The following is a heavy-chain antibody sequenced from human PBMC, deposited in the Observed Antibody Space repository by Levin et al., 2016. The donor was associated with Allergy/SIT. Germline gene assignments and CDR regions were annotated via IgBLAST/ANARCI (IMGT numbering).Heavy chain of an antibody. J-gene: IGHJ4*02. CDR1: GFTFSSYA. CDR3: ARDFEDSGYFDY. D-gene: IGHD2-15*01. V-gene: IGHV3-23*01. CDR2: ISAGGGST. Sequence: GGSLRLSCAASGFTFSSYAMSWVRQAPGKWLEWVSTISAGGGSTYYADSVKGRFTISRDNAKNSLYLQMNSLRAEDTAVYYCARDFEDSGYFDYWGQGTLVTVSS.